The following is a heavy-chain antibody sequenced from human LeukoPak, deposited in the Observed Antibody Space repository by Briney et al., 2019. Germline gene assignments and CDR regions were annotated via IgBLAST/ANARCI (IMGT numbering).Heavy chain of an antibody. D-gene: IGHD5-18*01. J-gene: IGHJ4*02. V-gene: IGHV4-31*03. Sequence: PSGTLSLTCTVSGGSISSGGYYWSWIRQHPGKGLEWIGYNYYSGNTYYNPSLKSRVIISVDTSKNQFSLKLNSVTAADTAVYYCARAGGRGFGYGRLDSWGQGTLVTVSS. CDR2: NYYSGNT. CDR3: ARAGGRGFGYGRLDS. CDR1: GGSISSGGYY.